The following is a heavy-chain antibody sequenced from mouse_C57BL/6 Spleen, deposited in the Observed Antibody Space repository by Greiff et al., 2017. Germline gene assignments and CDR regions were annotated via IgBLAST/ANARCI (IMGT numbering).Heavy chain of an antibody. D-gene: IGHD1-1*01. CDR3: ARSRTVVAPGGFAY. Sequence: EVMLVESGGGLVQPGGSLSLSCAASGFTFTDYYMSWVRQPPGKALEWLGFIRNKANGYTTEYSASVKGRFTISRDKSQSILYLQMNALRAEDSATYYCARSRTVVAPGGFAYWGQGTLVTVSA. J-gene: IGHJ3*01. V-gene: IGHV7-3*01. CDR1: GFTFTDYY. CDR2: IRNKANGYTT.